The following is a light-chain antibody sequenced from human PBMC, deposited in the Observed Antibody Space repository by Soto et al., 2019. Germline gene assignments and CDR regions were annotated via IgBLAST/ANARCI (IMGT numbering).Light chain of an antibody. J-gene: IGKJ1*01. CDR2: DAS. CDR3: QQYNTYSQT. Sequence: DIQMTQSPSSLSASVGDRVTITCRASQSISSWLAWYQQKPGKAPKLLIYDASALQIGVPSRFSGNGSGTEFTLTISSLQPDDFATYYCQQYNTYSQTFGQGTKVDIK. CDR1: QSISSW. V-gene: IGKV1-5*01.